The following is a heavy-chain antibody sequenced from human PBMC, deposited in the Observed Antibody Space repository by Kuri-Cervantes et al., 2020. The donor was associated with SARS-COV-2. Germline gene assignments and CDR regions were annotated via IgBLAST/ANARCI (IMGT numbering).Heavy chain of an antibody. V-gene: IGHV3-7*01. Sequence: GESLKIPCAASGFTFSSYWMSWVRQAPGKGLEWVANIKQDGSEKYYVDSVKGRFTISRDNAKNSLYLQMNSLRAEDTAVYYCARWGVYYFDYWGQGTLVTVSS. J-gene: IGHJ4*02. D-gene: IGHD3-16*01. CDR2: IKQDGSEK. CDR1: GFTFSSYW. CDR3: ARWGVYYFDY.